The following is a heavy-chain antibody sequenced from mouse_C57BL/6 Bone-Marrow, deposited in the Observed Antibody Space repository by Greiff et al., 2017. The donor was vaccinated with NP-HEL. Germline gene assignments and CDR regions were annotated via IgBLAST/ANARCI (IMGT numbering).Heavy chain of an antibody. CDR1: GFNIKDDY. Sequence: VQLQQSGAELVRPGASVKLSCTASGFNIKDDYMHWVKQRPEQGLEWIGWIDPENGDTEYASKFQGKATITADTSSNTAYLQLSSLTSEDTAVYYCTLYDGYYPYAMDYWGQGTSVTVSS. J-gene: IGHJ4*01. CDR2: IDPENGDT. CDR3: TLYDGYYPYAMDY. D-gene: IGHD2-3*01. V-gene: IGHV14-4*01.